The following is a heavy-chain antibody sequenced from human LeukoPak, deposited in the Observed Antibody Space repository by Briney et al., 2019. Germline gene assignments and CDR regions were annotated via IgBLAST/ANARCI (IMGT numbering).Heavy chain of an antibody. CDR2: IYYSGST. J-gene: IGHJ4*02. D-gene: IGHD6-13*01. Sequence: SETLSLTCTVSGGSISSYYWSWIRQPPGKGLEWIGYIYYSGSTNYNPSLKSRVTISLDTSENQFSLKLSSVTAADTAVYYCARGSSWYFDYWGQGTLVTASS. CDR1: GGSISSYY. V-gene: IGHV4-59*08. CDR3: ARGSSWYFDY.